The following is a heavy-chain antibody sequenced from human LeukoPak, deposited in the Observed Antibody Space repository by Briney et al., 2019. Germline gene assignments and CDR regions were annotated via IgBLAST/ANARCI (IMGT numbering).Heavy chain of an antibody. CDR3: ARVKGELLGNWFDP. D-gene: IGHD1-26*01. CDR2: ISYDGSNK. J-gene: IGHJ5*02. Sequence: GGSLRLSCAASGFTFSSYAMHWVRQAPGKGLEWVAVISYDGSNKYYADSVKGRFTISRDNAKNSLYLQMNSLRAEDTAVYYCARVKGELLGNWFDPWGQGTLVTVSS. CDR1: GFTFSSYA. V-gene: IGHV3-30-3*01.